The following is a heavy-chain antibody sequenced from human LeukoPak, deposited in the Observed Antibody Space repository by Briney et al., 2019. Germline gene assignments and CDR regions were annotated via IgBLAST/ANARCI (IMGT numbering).Heavy chain of an antibody. D-gene: IGHD6-13*01. J-gene: IGHJ4*02. CDR3: ARGRIAAAGN. CDR2: INHSGST. CDR1: GGSFSGYY. V-gene: IGHV4-34*01. Sequence: SETLSLTCAVYGGSFSGYYWSWIRQPPGKGLEWIGEINHSGSTNYNPSLKSRVTISVDTSKNQFSLKLSSVTAADTAVYYCARGRIAAAGNWGRGTLVTVSS.